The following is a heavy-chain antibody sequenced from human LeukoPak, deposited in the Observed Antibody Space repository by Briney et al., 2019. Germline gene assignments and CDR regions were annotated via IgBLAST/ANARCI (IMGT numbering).Heavy chain of an antibody. CDR1: GFIFSSYG. J-gene: IGHJ4*02. CDR3: AKVPYDFCSGYYSFDY. V-gene: IGHV3-30*02. D-gene: IGHD3-3*01. CDR2: IRFDGNNQ. Sequence: GGSLRLSCAASGFIFSSYGMHWVRQAPGKGLEWVAFIRFDGNNQYYVDSLKGRFTISRDNSKNTLYLQMNSLRAEDTAVYYCAKVPYDFCSGYYSFDYWGQGTLVTVSS.